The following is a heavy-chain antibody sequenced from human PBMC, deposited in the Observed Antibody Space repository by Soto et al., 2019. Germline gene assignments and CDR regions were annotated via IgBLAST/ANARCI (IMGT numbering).Heavy chain of an antibody. CDR2: IHSDGSST. V-gene: IGHV3-74*01. J-gene: IGHJ3*01. CDR1: GFTFSYYW. Sequence: VQLVESGGGLVRPGGSLRLSCAASGFTFSYYWMHWVRQAPGKGLVWVSRIHSDGSSTTYADFVKGRFIISRDNARNTVDLKMNSVRVEDTAVYYCARGDRGAFDLWGQGTVVTVSS. CDR3: ARGDRGAFDL. D-gene: IGHD1-26*01.